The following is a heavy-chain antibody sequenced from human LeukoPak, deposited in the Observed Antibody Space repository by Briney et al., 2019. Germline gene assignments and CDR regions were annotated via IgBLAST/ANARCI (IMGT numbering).Heavy chain of an antibody. D-gene: IGHD6-6*01. CDR2: IYHSGST. Sequence: SQTLSLTCTVSGGSISSGGYYWSWIRQPPGKGLEWIGYIYHSGSTYYNPSLKSRVTISVDRSKNQFSLKLSSVTAADTAVYYCAGDGDSSSPELDYWGQGTLVTVSS. CDR1: GGSISSGGYY. V-gene: IGHV4-30-2*01. J-gene: IGHJ4*02. CDR3: AGDGDSSSPELDY.